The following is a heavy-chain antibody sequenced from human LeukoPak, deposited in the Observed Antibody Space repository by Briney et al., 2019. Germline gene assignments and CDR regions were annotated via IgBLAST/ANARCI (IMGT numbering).Heavy chain of an antibody. Sequence: SETLSLTCAVYGGSFSGYYWSWIRQPPGKGLEWIGEINRSGSTNYNPSLRSRVTISVDTSKNQFSLKLSSVTAADTAVYYCARGRIYYGSGSYYLRRGYYFDYWGQGTLVTVSS. CDR1: GGSFSGYY. V-gene: IGHV4-34*01. D-gene: IGHD3-10*01. CDR2: INRSGST. J-gene: IGHJ4*02. CDR3: ARGRIYYGSGSYYLRRGYYFDY.